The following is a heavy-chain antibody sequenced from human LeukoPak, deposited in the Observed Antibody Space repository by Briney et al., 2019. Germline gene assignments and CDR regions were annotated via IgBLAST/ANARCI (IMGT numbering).Heavy chain of an antibody. D-gene: IGHD3-3*01. CDR1: GGSISSYY. J-gene: IGHJ3*02. Sequence: SSETLSLNCTVSGGSISSYYWSWIRQPPGKGLEWIGYIYYSGSTNYNPSLKSRVTISVDTSKNQFSLKLSSVTAADTAVYYCARDRGSKGYDFWSGYYSHDAFDIWGQGTMVTVSS. V-gene: IGHV4-59*01. CDR2: IYYSGST. CDR3: ARDRGSKGYDFWSGYYSHDAFDI.